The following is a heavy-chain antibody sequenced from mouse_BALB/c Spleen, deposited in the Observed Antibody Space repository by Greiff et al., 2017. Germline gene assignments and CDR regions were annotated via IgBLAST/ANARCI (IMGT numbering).Heavy chain of an antibody. V-gene: IGHV1S56*01. J-gene: IGHJ4*01. CDR1: GYTFTSYY. CDR2: IYPGNVNT. D-gene: IGHD2-4*01. CDR3: ARSDYDDYAMDY. Sequence: VQLVESGPELVKPGASVKMSCKASGYTFTSYYIHWVKQRPGQGLEWIGWIYPGNVNTKYNEKFKGKATLTADKSSSTAYMQLSSLTSEDSAVYFCARSDYDDYAMDYWGQGTSVTVSS.